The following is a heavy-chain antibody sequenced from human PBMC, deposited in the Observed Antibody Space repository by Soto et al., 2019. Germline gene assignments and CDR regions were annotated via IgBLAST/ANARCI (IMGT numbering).Heavy chain of an antibody. Sequence: GASVKVSCKASGYTFTGYYMHWVRQAPGQGLEWMGWINPNSGGTNYAQKFQGWVTMTRDTSISTAYMELSRLRSDDTAVYYCARDPRIAAAGTDYYYGMDVWGQGTTVTVS. CDR2: INPNSGGT. CDR1: GYTFTGYY. CDR3: ARDPRIAAAGTDYYYGMDV. V-gene: IGHV1-2*04. J-gene: IGHJ6*02. D-gene: IGHD6-13*01.